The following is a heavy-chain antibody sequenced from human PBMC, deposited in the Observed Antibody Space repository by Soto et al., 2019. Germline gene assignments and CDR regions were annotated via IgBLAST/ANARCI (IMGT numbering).Heavy chain of an antibody. CDR2: IYYSGST. CDR1: GGSISSGGYY. Sequence: SETLSLTCTVSGGSISSGGYYWSWIRQPPGKGLEWIGYIYYSGSTNYNPSLKSRVTISVDTSKNQFSLKLSSVTAADTAVYYCARGSRRPGYSSSWYVGLYYFDYWGQGTLVTVSS. D-gene: IGHD6-13*01. J-gene: IGHJ4*02. V-gene: IGHV4-61*08. CDR3: ARGSRRPGYSSSWYVGLYYFDY.